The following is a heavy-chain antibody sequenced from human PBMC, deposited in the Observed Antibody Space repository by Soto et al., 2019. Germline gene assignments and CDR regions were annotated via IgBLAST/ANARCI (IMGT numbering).Heavy chain of an antibody. D-gene: IGHD6-13*01. CDR3: AKALIAAADTGSYFDY. V-gene: IGHV3-30*18. J-gene: IGHJ4*02. CDR1: GFTFSSYG. Sequence: QVQLVESGGGVVQPGRSLRLSCAASGFTFSSYGMYWVRQAPGKGLEWVAVISYDGSNKYYADSVKGRFTISRDNSKNTLYLQMNSLRAEDTAVYYCAKALIAAADTGSYFDYWGQGTLVTVSS. CDR2: ISYDGSNK.